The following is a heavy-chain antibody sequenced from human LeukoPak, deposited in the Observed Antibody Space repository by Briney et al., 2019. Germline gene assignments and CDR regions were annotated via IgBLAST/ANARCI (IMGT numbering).Heavy chain of an antibody. D-gene: IGHD3-16*01. Sequence: GGSLRLSCAASGFTFSSYAMSWVRQAPGKGLEWVSAIRGSGGSTYYADSVKGRFTISRDNSKNTLYLQMNSLRAEDTAVYYCAKRVTPTFYMDVWGKGTTVTVSS. CDR3: AKRVTPTFYMDV. J-gene: IGHJ6*03. CDR1: GFTFSSYA. CDR2: IRGSGGST. V-gene: IGHV3-23*01.